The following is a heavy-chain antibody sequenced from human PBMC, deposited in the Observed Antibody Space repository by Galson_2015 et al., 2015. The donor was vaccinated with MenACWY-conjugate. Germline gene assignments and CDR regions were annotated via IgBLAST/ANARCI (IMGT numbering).Heavy chain of an antibody. V-gene: IGHV5-51*03. CDR1: GYSFTSYW. Sequence: QSGAEVKKPGESLKISCKGSGYSFTSYWIGWVRQMPGKGLEWMGIIYPGDSGTRYSPSFQGQVTISADKSISTAYLQWSSLKASDTAMYYCASTSYCTNGVCYPDAFDIWGQGTMVTVSS. CDR2: IYPGDSGT. J-gene: IGHJ3*02. D-gene: IGHD2-8*01. CDR3: ASTSYCTNGVCYPDAFDI.